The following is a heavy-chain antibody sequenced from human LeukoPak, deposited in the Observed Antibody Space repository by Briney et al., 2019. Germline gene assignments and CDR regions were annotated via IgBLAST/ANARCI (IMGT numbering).Heavy chain of an antibody. CDR1: GFTFSSYS. Sequence: PGGSLRLSCAASGFTFSSYSMHWVRQAPGKGLEWVAVIWYDGSNKYYADSVKGRFTISRDNAKNTLYLQMNSLRAEDTAVYYCARGPGIQLWSDYWGQGTLVTVSS. CDR2: IWYDGSNK. V-gene: IGHV3-33*08. J-gene: IGHJ4*02. CDR3: ARGPGIQLWSDY. D-gene: IGHD5-18*01.